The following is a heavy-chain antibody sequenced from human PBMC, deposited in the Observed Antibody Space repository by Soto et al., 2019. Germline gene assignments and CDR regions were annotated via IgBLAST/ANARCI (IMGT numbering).Heavy chain of an antibody. Sequence: QVQLVESGGGVVQPGGSLRLSCAVSRSAFRTHGMHWVRQAPGKGLEWVAVIWGDESKKYYGDSVKGRFTISKDNSKNTLFLQMNTLRAEDTVVYYCARGAGGAVAAGDFDYWGQGTLVTVSS. D-gene: IGHD2-15*01. CDR2: IWGDESKK. V-gene: IGHV3-33*01. CDR3: ARGAGGAVAAGDFDY. J-gene: IGHJ4*02. CDR1: RSAFRTHG.